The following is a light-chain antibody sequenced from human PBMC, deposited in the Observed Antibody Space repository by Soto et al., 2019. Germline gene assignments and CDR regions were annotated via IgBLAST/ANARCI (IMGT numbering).Light chain of an antibody. CDR2: RDN. V-gene: IGLV1-47*01. CDR3: AAWDDTVRSDV. CDR1: ISNIGTNY. J-gene: IGLJ1*01. Sequence: QSVLTQPPSVSGTPGQRVTISCSGGISNIGTNYVHWFQQLPGTAPKVLSNRDNQRPSGVPDLFSGSKSGTSASLAISGLRSEDGAEYYCAAWDDTVRSDVFGTGTKLTVL.